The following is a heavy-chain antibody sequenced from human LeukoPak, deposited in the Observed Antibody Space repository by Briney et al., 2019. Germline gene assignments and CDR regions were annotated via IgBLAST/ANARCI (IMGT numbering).Heavy chain of an antibody. D-gene: IGHD6-6*01. V-gene: IGHV1-2*02. CDR3: ARDLGGGSSFDY. Sequence: ASVKVSCKASGYTFTGYYMHWVRQAPGQGLEWMGWINPNSGGTNYAQKCQGRVTMTRDTSISTAYMELSRLRSDDTAVYYCARDLGGGSSFDYWGQGTLVTVSS. CDR2: INPNSGGT. CDR1: GYTFTGYY. J-gene: IGHJ4*02.